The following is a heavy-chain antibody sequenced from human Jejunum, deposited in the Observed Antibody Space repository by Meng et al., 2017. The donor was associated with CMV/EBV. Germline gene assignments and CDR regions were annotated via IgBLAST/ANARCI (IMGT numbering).Heavy chain of an antibody. CDR1: GSTFTNYV. J-gene: IGHJ4*02. CDR2: ISSSGGST. CDR3: AKDGGTYSGGFDY. V-gene: IGHV3-23*01. D-gene: IGHD4-23*01. Sequence: GSTFTNYVMSWVRQAPGKGLEWVSSISSSGGSTYYADSVKGRFTISRHSFKNTLYLQMNSLRAEDTAVYYCAKDGGTYSGGFDYWGQGTLVTVSS.